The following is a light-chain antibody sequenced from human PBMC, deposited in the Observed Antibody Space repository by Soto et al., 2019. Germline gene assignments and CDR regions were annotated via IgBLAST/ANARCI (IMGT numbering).Light chain of an antibody. CDR1: QSVSSSY. J-gene: IGKJ1*01. Sequence: PGERATLSCRSSQSVSSSYLAWYQQKPGQAPRLLIYGASSRATGIPDRFSGSGSGTDFTLTISRLEPEDFAVYYCQQYGSSPWTFGQGTKVEIK. V-gene: IGKV3-20*01. CDR2: GAS. CDR3: QQYGSSPWT.